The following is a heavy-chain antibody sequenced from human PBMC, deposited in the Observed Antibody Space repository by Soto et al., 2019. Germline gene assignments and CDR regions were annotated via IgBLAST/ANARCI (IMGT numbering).Heavy chain of an antibody. Sequence: QVQLEQSGPGLVKPSQTLSLTCKISGGSISSVNHYWSWIRQSPGEGPEWIGYIFDSGTTHYNPSLKGRVTISGDTSQSQFSLTIHSVTVADTAVYYCAREVSWIGGFDYWGQGTLVTVSS. J-gene: IGHJ4*02. CDR2: IFDSGTT. V-gene: IGHV4-31*02. CDR3: AREVSWIGGFDY. D-gene: IGHD2-15*01. CDR1: GGSISSVNHY.